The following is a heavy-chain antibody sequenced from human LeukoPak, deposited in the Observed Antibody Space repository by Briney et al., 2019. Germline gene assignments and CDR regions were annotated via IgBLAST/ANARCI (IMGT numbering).Heavy chain of an antibody. Sequence: GGSLRLSCAASGFTFGSYGMHWVRQAPGKGLEWVALISYDGSNKYNADSVKGRFTISRDNSKNTLYLQMNSLRAEDTAVYYCARTSGYSYGLGRYYFDYWGQGTLVTVSS. CDR3: ARTSGYSYGLGRYYFDY. CDR1: GFTFGSYG. V-gene: IGHV3-30*03. CDR2: ISYDGSNK. J-gene: IGHJ4*02. D-gene: IGHD5-18*01.